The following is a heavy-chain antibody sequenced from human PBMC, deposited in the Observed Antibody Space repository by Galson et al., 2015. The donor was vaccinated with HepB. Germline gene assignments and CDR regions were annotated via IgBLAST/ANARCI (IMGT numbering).Heavy chain of an antibody. D-gene: IGHD2-8*01. J-gene: IGHJ4*02. Sequence: PALVKPTQTLTLTCTFSGFSLSTSGVGVGWIRQPPGKALEWLALIYWDDDKRYSPSLKSRLTITKDTSKNQVVLTMTNMDPVDTATYYCAHSPCTNGVCYTHYFDYWGQGTLVTVSS. V-gene: IGHV2-5*02. CDR1: GFSLSTSGVG. CDR2: IYWDDDK. CDR3: AHSPCTNGVCYTHYFDY.